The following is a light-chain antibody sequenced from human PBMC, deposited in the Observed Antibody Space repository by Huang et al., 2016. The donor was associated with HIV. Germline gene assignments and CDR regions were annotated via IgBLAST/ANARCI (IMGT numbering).Light chain of an antibody. CDR1: QILNKF. Sequence: IVLTQSPATLSLSPGERATLSCRASQILNKFLAWYQQKPGQAPRLLIYNATDRATGVPARFSGGGSGTDFTLTITDLKAEDFAIYYCQQRSSSLTFGGGTKVEIK. CDR3: QQRSSSLT. J-gene: IGKJ4*01. V-gene: IGKV3-11*01. CDR2: NAT.